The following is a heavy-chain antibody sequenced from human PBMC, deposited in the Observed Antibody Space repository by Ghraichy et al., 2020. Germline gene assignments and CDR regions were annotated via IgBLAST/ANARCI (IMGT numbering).Heavy chain of an antibody. CDR1: GGTFSSYT. Sequence: SVKVSCKASGGTFSSYTISWVRQAPGQGLEWMGRIIPILGIANYAQKFQGRVTITADKSTSTAYMELSSLRSEDTAVYYCATLWSRGYSGYEAHYYGMDVWGQGTTVTVSS. D-gene: IGHD5-12*01. CDR3: ATLWSRGYSGYEAHYYGMDV. CDR2: IIPILGIA. J-gene: IGHJ6*02. V-gene: IGHV1-69*02.